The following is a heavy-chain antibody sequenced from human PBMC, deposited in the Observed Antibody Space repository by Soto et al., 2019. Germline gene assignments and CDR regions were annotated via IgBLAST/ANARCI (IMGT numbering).Heavy chain of an antibody. CDR2: IIPIFGTT. V-gene: IGHV1-69*13. CDR3: GSVGYCSSTNCLFYYYHYGMDV. J-gene: IGHJ6*02. CDR1: GGTFSSHA. D-gene: IGHD2-2*03. Sequence: SVKVSCKASGGTFSSHAISWVRQAPGRGREWMGGIIPIFGTTNYAQNFRARVTITADESTSTAYMELSSLTSEDTAVYYCGSVGYCSSTNCLFYYYHYGMDVWGQGTTGTVSS.